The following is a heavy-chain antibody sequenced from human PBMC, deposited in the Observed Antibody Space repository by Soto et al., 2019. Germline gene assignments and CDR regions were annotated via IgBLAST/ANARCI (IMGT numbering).Heavy chain of an antibody. D-gene: IGHD3-22*01. CDR1: WAAINWGDYD. Sequence: PXETLSCPVTVSWAAINWGDYDWSWIRQPTGKGLESIGHSFYSGITDYNPSLKSRAGISVDSTKSQVSLKLTSVTAADTAVYFCARILMNYYRLDDWGQGALVTVSS. CDR2: SFYSGIT. V-gene: IGHV4-30-4*08. J-gene: IGHJ4*02. CDR3: ARILMNYYRLDD.